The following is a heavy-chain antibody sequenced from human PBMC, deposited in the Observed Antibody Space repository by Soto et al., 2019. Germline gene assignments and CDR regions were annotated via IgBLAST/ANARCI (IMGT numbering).Heavy chain of an antibody. Sequence: SETLSLTCTVSGGSISSGDYYWSWIRQPPGKGLEWIGYIYYSGSTYYNPSLKSRVTISVDTSKNQFSLKLSSVTAADTAVYYCARSWYSSSSPYFDYWGQGTLVTVSS. J-gene: IGHJ4*02. V-gene: IGHV4-30-4*01. CDR2: IYYSGST. CDR1: GGSISSGDYY. CDR3: ARSWYSSSSPYFDY. D-gene: IGHD6-6*01.